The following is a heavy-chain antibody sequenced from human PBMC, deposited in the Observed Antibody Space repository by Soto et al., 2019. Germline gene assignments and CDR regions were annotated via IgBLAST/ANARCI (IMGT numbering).Heavy chain of an antibody. CDR1: GYTFSSFA. Sequence: QVQLVQSGAEVKKPGASVTVSCKTSGYTFSSFAIHWVRQAPGQSLEWKGWINVGSGDRKYSEKFQDRIIISRDISASTAYLEVSSLRYEDSVVYYCARTSYSFGAAWIHPWGQGTLVTVTS. V-gene: IGHV1-3*01. J-gene: IGHJ5*02. CDR3: ARTSYSFGAAWIHP. CDR2: INVGSGDR. D-gene: IGHD1-26*01.